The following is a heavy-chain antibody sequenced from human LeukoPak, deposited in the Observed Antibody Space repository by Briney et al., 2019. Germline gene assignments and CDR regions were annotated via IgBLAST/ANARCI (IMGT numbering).Heavy chain of an antibody. V-gene: IGHV4-61*02. Sequence: SETLSLTCTVSGGSISSGSYYWSWIRQSAGKGLEWIGRIYTSGSTNYNPSLKSRVTISVDTSKNQFSLKLSSVTAADTAVYYCARDSVFWSGYYTLGYYYYGMDVWGQGTTVTVSS. CDR3: ARDSVFWSGYYTLGYYYYGMDV. D-gene: IGHD3-3*01. CDR2: IYTSGST. J-gene: IGHJ6*02. CDR1: GGSISSGSYY.